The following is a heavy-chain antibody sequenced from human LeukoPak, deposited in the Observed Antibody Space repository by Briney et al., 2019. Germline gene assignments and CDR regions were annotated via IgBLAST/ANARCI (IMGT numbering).Heavy chain of an antibody. Sequence: GGSLILSCAASGFTVSSNYMSWVRQAPGKGLEWVSVIYSGGSTYYADSVKGRFTISRDNSKNTLYLQMNSLRAEDTAVYYCARSEMATILGFDYWGQGTLVTVSS. J-gene: IGHJ4*02. D-gene: IGHD5-24*01. CDR3: ARSEMATILGFDY. CDR2: IYSGGST. CDR1: GFTVSSNY. V-gene: IGHV3-53*01.